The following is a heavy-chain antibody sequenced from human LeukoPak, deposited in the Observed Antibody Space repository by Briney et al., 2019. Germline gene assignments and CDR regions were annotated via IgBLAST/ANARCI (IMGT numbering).Heavy chain of an antibody. V-gene: IGHV3-23*01. Sequence: GGSLRLSCAASGFTLGSYAMSWVRQAPGKGLEWVSATSSSDAGTYYADSVRGRFTISRDNSKSTLYLQMNSLRADDTAVYYCAKGTMVRGFDYWGQGTLVTVSS. CDR1: GFTLGSYA. CDR2: TSSSDAGT. J-gene: IGHJ4*02. D-gene: IGHD3-10*01. CDR3: AKGTMVRGFDY.